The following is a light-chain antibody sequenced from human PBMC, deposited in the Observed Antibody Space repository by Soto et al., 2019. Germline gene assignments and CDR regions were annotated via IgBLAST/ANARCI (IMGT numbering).Light chain of an antibody. CDR3: HQYDTLPLT. CDR2: DAS. V-gene: IGKV3-20*01. CDR1: QSVSSNY. Sequence: EIVLTQSPGTLSLSPGERATLSCRASQSVSSNYLGWYQQIPGRAPRVLIFDASIRATGIPDRFSGSGSGTDFTLTISRLEPEDFAVYYCHQYDTLPLTFGGGTKVDI. J-gene: IGKJ4*01.